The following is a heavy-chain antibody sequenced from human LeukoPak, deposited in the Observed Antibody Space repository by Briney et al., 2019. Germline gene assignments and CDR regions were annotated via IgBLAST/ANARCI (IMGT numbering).Heavy chain of an antibody. Sequence: SETLSLTCAVYGGSFSGYYWSWIRQPPGKGLEWIGEINHSGSTNYNPSLKSRVTMSVDTSKNQFSLKLSSVTAADTAVYYCARYKDRLGYSSSWYYFDYWGQGTLVTVSS. CDR1: GGSFSGYY. D-gene: IGHD6-13*01. CDR2: INHSGST. V-gene: IGHV4-34*01. J-gene: IGHJ4*02. CDR3: ARYKDRLGYSSSWYYFDY.